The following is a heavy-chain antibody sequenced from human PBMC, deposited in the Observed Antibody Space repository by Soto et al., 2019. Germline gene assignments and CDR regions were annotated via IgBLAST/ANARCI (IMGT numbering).Heavy chain of an antibody. V-gene: IGHV3-30-3*01. CDR1: GFTFSSYA. Sequence: QVQLVESGGGVVQPGRSLRLSCAASGFTFSSYAMHWVRQAPGKGLEWVAVISYDGSNKYYADSVKGRFTISRDNSKNTLYLQMNSLRAEDTAVYYCARDPSPGLAATPPLHGMDVWGQGTTVTVSS. J-gene: IGHJ6*02. D-gene: IGHD2-15*01. CDR2: ISYDGSNK. CDR3: ARDPSPGLAATPPLHGMDV.